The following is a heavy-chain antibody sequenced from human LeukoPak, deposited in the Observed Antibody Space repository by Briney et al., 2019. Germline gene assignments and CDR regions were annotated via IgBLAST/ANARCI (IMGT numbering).Heavy chain of an antibody. V-gene: IGHV6-1*01. CDR1: GDSVSINSAA. Sequence: SQTLSLTSALSGDSVSINSAAWNWIRQSPSRGLEWLGRTYYRSKWYNDYAVSVKSRITINPDTSKNQFSLQLNSVTPEDTAVYYCARDHDFWSGLIDYWGQGTLVTVSS. J-gene: IGHJ4*02. CDR3: ARDHDFWSGLIDY. CDR2: TYYRSKWYN. D-gene: IGHD3-3*01.